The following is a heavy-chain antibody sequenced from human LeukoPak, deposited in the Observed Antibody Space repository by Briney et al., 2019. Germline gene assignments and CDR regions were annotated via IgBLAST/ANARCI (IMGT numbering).Heavy chain of an antibody. J-gene: IGHJ4*02. CDR3: ARVQSYSFDY. V-gene: IGHV3-7*01. D-gene: IGHD3-10*01. CDR2: IKQDGNEK. Sequence: PGGFLRLSCAASGFTFSYYWMTWVRQAPGKRLEWVANIKQDGNEKYYVDSVKGRFTISRDNAKNSLYLQMNSLRAEDTAVYYCARVQSYSFDYWGQGTLVTVSS. CDR1: GFTFSYYW.